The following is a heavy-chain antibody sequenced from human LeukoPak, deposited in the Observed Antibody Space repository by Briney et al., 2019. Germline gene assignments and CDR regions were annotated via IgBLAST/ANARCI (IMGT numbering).Heavy chain of an antibody. CDR1: GGSISSNNYY. V-gene: IGHV4-39*07. Sequence: PSETLSLTCTVSGGSISSNNYYWGWIRQPPGKGLEWIGEINHSGSTNYNPSLKSRVTISVDTSKNQFSLKLSSVTAADTAVYYCARGRNYYGSGSYYRYYYYYMDVWGKGTTVTVSS. CDR3: ARGRNYYGSGSYYRYYYYYMDV. D-gene: IGHD3-10*01. J-gene: IGHJ6*03. CDR2: INHSGST.